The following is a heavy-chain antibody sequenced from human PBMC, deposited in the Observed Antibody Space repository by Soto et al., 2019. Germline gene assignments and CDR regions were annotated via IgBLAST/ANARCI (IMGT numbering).Heavy chain of an antibody. J-gene: IGHJ6*02. V-gene: IGHV4-4*02. CDR2: IYNSGST. Sequence: QVQLQESGPGLVKPSGTLSLTCAVSGGSISSSNWWSWVRQPPGKGLEWNGEIYNSGSTSYNPSLKSRVPIAVYKSKNHFSLKLSSVTAADTAVYYCAGTYSSGYSYYYCGMDVWGQGTTVTVSS. CDR1: GGSISSSNW. D-gene: IGHD3-22*01. CDR3: AGTYSSGYSYYYCGMDV.